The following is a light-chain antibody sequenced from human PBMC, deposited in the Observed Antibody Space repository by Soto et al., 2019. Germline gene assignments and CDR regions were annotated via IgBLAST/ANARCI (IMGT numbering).Light chain of an antibody. Sequence: QSVLTQPASVSGSPGQSVTISCTGTTSDVGGYNFVSWYQKSPGKAPKLLIYEVTDRPSGVSNRFSGSKSGNTASLTISGLQTEDEADYYCSSYSSIDTRVFGTGTQLTVL. V-gene: IGLV2-14*01. CDR2: EVT. CDR1: TSDVGGYNF. J-gene: IGLJ1*01. CDR3: SSYSSIDTRV.